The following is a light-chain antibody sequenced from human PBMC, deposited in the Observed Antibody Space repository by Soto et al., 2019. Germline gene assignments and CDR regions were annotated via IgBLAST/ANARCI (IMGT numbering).Light chain of an antibody. CDR1: QSISIY. J-gene: IGKJ5*01. CDR3: QQSYSTPIT. CDR2: AAS. V-gene: IGKV1-39*01. Sequence: DIQMTQSPSSLSASVGDRVTITCRASQSISIYLNWYQQKPGKVPKLLIYAASSLQSGVPSRFSGSGSGTDFTLTISSLQPEDFATYYCQQSYSTPITFGQGTRLEI.